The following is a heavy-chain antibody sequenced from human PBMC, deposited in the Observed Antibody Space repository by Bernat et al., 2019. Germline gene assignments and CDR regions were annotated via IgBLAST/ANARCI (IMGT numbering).Heavy chain of an antibody. CDR3: ARCAPAGPNFDY. CDR2: INHSGGT. Sequence: QVHLQQWGAGLLKPSETLSLTCAVYVGSFSGHYWTWIRQPPGKGLEWIGEINHSGGTNYNPSLKSRVTISVDTSKNQFSLKLSSVTAADTAVYYCARCAPAGPNFDYWGQGTPVTVSS. J-gene: IGHJ4*02. CDR1: VGSFSGHY. D-gene: IGHD6-13*01. V-gene: IGHV4-34*01.